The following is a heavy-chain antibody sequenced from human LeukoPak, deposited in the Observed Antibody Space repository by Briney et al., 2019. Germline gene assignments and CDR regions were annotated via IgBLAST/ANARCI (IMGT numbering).Heavy chain of an antibody. Sequence: SETLSLTCTVSGGSTSGYHWSWFRQPPGKGLEWIGYIDYTWNTNYSPSLKSRVTMSLDMSKNQFSLEMNSVTAADTAMLYCARLDRPGGRTGDVFDIWGQGTMVTVSS. CDR1: GGSTSGYH. J-gene: IGHJ3*02. V-gene: IGHV4-59*08. D-gene: IGHD3-22*01. CDR3: ARLDRPGGRTGDVFDI. CDR2: IDYTWNT.